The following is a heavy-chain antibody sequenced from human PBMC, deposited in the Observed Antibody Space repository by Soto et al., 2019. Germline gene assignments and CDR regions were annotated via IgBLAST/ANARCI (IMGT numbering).Heavy chain of an antibody. CDR3: AKDGGATEPYYGMDV. D-gene: IGHD1-26*01. V-gene: IGHV3-30*18. CDR1: GFTFSSYG. J-gene: IGHJ6*02. Sequence: QVQLVESGGGVVQPGRSLRLSCAASGFTFSSYGMHWVRQAPGKGLEWVAVISYDGSNKYYADSVKGRFTISRDNSKNTLYLQMNSLRAEDTAVYYCAKDGGATEPYYGMDVWGQGTTVTVSS. CDR2: ISYDGSNK.